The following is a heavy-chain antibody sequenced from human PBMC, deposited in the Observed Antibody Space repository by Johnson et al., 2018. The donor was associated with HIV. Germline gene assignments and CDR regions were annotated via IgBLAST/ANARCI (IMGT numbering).Heavy chain of an antibody. CDR3: AKDPGITMIAHAFDI. J-gene: IGHJ3*02. V-gene: IGHV3-33*06. CDR2: IWYDGSNK. CDR1: GFNFSNYG. D-gene: IGHD3-22*01. Sequence: QVQLVESGGGVVQPGRSLRLSCAASGFNFSNYGMYWVRQAPGKGLEWVAVIWYDGSNKYYANSVKGRFIISRDNSKNTLYLQMNSLRAEDTAVYYCAKDPGITMIAHAFDIWGQGTMVTVSS.